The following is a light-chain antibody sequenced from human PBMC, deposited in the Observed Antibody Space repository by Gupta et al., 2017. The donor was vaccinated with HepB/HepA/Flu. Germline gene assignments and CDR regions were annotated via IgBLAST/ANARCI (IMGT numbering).Light chain of an antibody. V-gene: IGLV1-44*01. Sequence: QPVLTQPPSVSGTPGQRVTISCSGGGSNLGNNDVNWYRQLPGTAPKLLIFSNTNRPSGVPDRFSGSKSGTSAALAISGLQFEDEATDYCAVGDDGMNGWVFGGGTTLTVL. CDR3: AVGDDGMNGWV. CDR2: SNT. CDR1: GSNLGNND. J-gene: IGLJ3*02.